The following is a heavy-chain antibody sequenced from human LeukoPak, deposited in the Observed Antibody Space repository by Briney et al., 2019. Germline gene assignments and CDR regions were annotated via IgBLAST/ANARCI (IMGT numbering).Heavy chain of an antibody. D-gene: IGHD5-24*01. Sequence: MTSETLSLTCTVSGGSINSHSYCWGWIRQPPGKGLEWIGSVDYDGTSYSHPSLKTPAAVFVDTSRDQFSLDLSFVTAADTALYYCVRHISTNTGYFDSCGQGTVVSVSS. CDR1: GGSINSHSYC. J-gene: IGHJ4*02. CDR2: VDYDGTS. V-gene: IGHV4-39*01. CDR3: VRHISTNTGYFDS.